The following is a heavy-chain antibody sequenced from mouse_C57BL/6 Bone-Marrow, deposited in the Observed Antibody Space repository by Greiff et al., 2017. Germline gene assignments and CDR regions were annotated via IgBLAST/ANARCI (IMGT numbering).Heavy chain of an antibody. CDR1: GYSITSGYY. D-gene: IGHD2-1*01. CDR3: ERDNYVPY. CDR2: ISYDGST. Sequence: EVHLVESGPGLVKPSQSLSLTCSVTGYSITSGYYRNWIRQFPGNKLEWMGYISYDGSTNYNPSLKNPISITRDTSKNQFFLKLNSVTTEDTATYDCERDNYVPYWGQGTTLTVSS. J-gene: IGHJ2*01. V-gene: IGHV3-6*01.